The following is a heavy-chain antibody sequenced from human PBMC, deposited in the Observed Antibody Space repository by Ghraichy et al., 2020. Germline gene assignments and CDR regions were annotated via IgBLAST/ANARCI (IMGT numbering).Heavy chain of an antibody. CDR3: AKVRGIAVAGPQRGFDY. CDR1: GFTFSSYA. V-gene: IGHV3-23*01. CDR2: ISGSGGST. D-gene: IGHD6-19*01. Sequence: GGSLRLSCAASGFTFSSYAMSWVRQAPGKGLEWVSAISGSGGSTYYADSVKGRFTISRDNSKNTLYLQMNSLRAEDTAVYYCAKVRGIAVAGPQRGFDYWGQGTLVTVSS. J-gene: IGHJ4*02.